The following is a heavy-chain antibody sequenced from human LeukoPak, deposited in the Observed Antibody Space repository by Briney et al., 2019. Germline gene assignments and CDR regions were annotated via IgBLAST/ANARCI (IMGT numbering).Heavy chain of an antibody. V-gene: IGHV3-23*01. Sequence: PGGSLRLSCAASGFTFSSYGMSWVRQAPGKGLEWVSAISGSGGSTYYADSVKGRFTISRDNSKNTLYLQMNSLRAEDTAVYYCANTPDYDILTGKSNDYYYYMDVWGKGTTVTISS. D-gene: IGHD3-9*01. J-gene: IGHJ6*03. CDR3: ANTPDYDILTGKSNDYYYYMDV. CDR2: ISGSGGST. CDR1: GFTFSSYG.